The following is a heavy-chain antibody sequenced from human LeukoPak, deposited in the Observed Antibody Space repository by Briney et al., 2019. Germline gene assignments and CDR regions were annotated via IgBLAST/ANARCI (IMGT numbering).Heavy chain of an antibody. CDR3: AKGSYYDSSGSFYFDY. J-gene: IGHJ4*02. Sequence: GGSLRLSCAASGFTVSSKYMSWVRQAPGKGLEWVSVIYSGGSTYYADSVKGRFTISRDNSKNTLYLQMNSLGTEDTAAYYCAKGSYYDSSGSFYFDYWGQGTLVTVSS. V-gene: IGHV3-53*01. CDR2: IYSGGST. D-gene: IGHD3-22*01. CDR1: GFTVSSKY.